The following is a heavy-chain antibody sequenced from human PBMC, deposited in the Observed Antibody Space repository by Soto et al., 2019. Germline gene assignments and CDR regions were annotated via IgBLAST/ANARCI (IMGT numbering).Heavy chain of an antibody. D-gene: IGHD1-26*01. CDR2: IGISTATI. Sequence: EVQLVQSGGGLVQPGVSLRLSCAASGFSFSGYSMTWVRQAPGQGLEWVSYIGISTATIYYADSVTGRFTISRDNVKNSLFLQMNSLRDEDTAVYYCARVIRSCGTYCFDNWGQGTLVTVSS. CDR3: ARVIRSCGTYCFDN. J-gene: IGHJ4*02. V-gene: IGHV3-48*02. CDR1: GFSFSGYS.